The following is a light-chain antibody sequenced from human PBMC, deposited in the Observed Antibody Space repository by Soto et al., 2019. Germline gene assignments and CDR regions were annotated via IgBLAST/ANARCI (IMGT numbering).Light chain of an antibody. CDR2: ASS. CDR1: QGISNY. J-gene: IGKJ3*01. Sequence: DIQMTQSPSSLSASVGDRVTITCRPSQGISNYLAWYQQKPGKVPKLLIYASSTLQSGVPARFSGGGSGTDFSLTISSLQPEDVATYYCQKYNNAPRGFTFGPGTKVDIK. V-gene: IGKV1-27*01. CDR3: QKYNNAPRGFT.